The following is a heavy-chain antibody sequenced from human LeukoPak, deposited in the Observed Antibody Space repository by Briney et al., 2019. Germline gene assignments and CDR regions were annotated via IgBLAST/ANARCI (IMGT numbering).Heavy chain of an antibody. CDR3: ARVQAGKWDFDF. D-gene: IGHD1-26*01. V-gene: IGHV3-48*01. Sequence: PGGSLRLSCAASGFAFSTYSMNWVRQAPGKGLEGVSYIRSDSTIINYAESVKGRFTISRDNAKNSLYLQMNSLRAEDTAVYFCARVQAGKWDFDFWGQGTLVTVSP. CDR1: GFAFSTYS. J-gene: IGHJ4*02. CDR2: IRSDSTII.